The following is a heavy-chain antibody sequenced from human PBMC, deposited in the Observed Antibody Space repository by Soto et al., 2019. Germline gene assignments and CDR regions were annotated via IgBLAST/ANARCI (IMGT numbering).Heavy chain of an antibody. V-gene: IGHV1-24*01. CDR1: GYSLTQLS. J-gene: IGHJ4*02. Sequence: SVKASFRVSGYSLTQLSMHLVRQAPGKGLEWMGSFDPEDVETIYAQKFQGRVTMSEDKSTGTAFMELKSMRSEDTAIYYCAKGNLDHYHSSSYDFYWGQGTLGTVSS. D-gene: IGHD3-22*01. CDR2: FDPEDVET. CDR3: AKGNLDHYHSSSYDFY.